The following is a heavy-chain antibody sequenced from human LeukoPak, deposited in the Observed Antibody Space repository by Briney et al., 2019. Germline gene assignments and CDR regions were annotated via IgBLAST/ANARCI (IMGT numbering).Heavy chain of an antibody. Sequence: ASVKVSCKASGYTFTGYYMHWVRQAPGQGLEWMGWINPNSGGTNYAQKLQGRVTMTTDTSTSTAYMELRSLRSDDTAVYYCARDSRKGYCSSTSCPRAGYYYYGMDVWGQGTTVTVSS. CDR3: ARDSRKGYCSSTSCPRAGYYYYGMDV. CDR1: GYTFTGYY. CDR2: INPNSGGT. D-gene: IGHD2-2*01. V-gene: IGHV1-2*02. J-gene: IGHJ6*02.